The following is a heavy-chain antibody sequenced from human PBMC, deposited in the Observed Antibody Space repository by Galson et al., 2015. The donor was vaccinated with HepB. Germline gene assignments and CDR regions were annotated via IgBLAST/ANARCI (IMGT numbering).Heavy chain of an antibody. CDR3: ARVRYCSGGSCYSVGPAFDI. D-gene: IGHD2-15*01. Sequence: SVKVSCKASGYTFTSYDINWVRQATGQGLEGMGWMNPNSGNTGYAQNFQGRVTTTRNTSISTAYMELSSLRSEDTAVYYCARVRYCSGGSCYSVGPAFDIWGQGTMVTVSS. J-gene: IGHJ3*02. CDR1: GYTFTSYD. V-gene: IGHV1-8*01. CDR2: MNPNSGNT.